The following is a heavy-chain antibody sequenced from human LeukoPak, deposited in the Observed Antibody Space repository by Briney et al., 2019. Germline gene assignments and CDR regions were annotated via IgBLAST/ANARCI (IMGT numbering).Heavy chain of an antibody. CDR2: IYPGDSDT. D-gene: IGHD3-10*01. J-gene: IGHJ4*02. V-gene: IGHV5-51*01. Sequence: GESLKISCKGSGYSFTSYWIGWVRQMPGKGLEWMGIIYPGDSDTRYSPSFQGQVTISADKSISTAYLQWSSLKASDTAMYYCARIGRGNYYGSGSYYKGFDYWGQGTLVTVSS. CDR1: GYSFTSYW. CDR3: ARIGRGNYYGSGSYYKGFDY.